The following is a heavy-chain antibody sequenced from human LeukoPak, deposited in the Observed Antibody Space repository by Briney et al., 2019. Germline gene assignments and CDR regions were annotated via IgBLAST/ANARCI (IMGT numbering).Heavy chain of an antibody. D-gene: IGHD6-13*01. CDR2: INPSGGST. J-gene: IGHJ5*02. V-gene: IGHV1-46*01. CDR3: ARDLGIAAAGAMDWFDP. CDR1: GYTFTSYY. Sequence: ASVKVSCKASGYTFTSYYMHWVRQAPGQGLEWMGIINPSGGSTSYAQKFQGRVTMTRDTSISTAYMELSRLRSDDTAVYYCARDLGIAAAGAMDWFDPWGQGTLVTVSS.